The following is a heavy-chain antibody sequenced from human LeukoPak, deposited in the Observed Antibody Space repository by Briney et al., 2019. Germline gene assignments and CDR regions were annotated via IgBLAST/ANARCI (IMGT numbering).Heavy chain of an antibody. CDR2: ISAYNGNT. V-gene: IGHV1-18*01. CDR3: ARDAIAMVRGVISL. Sequence: APVKVSCKASGYTFTSYGISWVRQAPGQGLEWMGWISAYNGNTNYAQKLQGRVTMTTDTSTSTAYMELRSLRSDDTAVYYCARDAIAMVRGVISLWGQGTLVTVSS. J-gene: IGHJ4*02. D-gene: IGHD3-10*01. CDR1: GYTFTSYG.